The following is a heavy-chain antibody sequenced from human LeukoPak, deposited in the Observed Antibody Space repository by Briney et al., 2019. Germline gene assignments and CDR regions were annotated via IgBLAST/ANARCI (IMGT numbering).Heavy chain of an antibody. V-gene: IGHV4-39*01. J-gene: IGHJ5*02. CDR3: ARLGLLWFGDP. D-gene: IGHD3-10*01. CDR1: GGSISSSSYY. CDR2: IYYSGST. Sequence: SETLSLTCTVSGGSISSSSYYWGWIRQPPGKGLEWFGSIYYSGSTYYNPSLKSRVTISVDTSKNQFSLKLSSVTAADTAVYYCARLGLLWFGDPWGQGTLVTVSS.